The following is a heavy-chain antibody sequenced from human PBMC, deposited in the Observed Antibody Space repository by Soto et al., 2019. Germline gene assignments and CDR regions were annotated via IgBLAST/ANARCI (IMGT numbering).Heavy chain of an antibody. CDR1: GGTFSSYA. Sequence: SVKVSCKASGGTFSSYAISWVRQAPGQGLEWMGGIIPILGTANYAQKFQGRVTITADESTSTAYTELSSLRSEDTAVYYCAREDCSGGSCYLGPYYYYGMDVWGQGTTVTVSS. CDR2: IIPILGTA. J-gene: IGHJ6*02. CDR3: AREDCSGGSCYLGPYYYYGMDV. V-gene: IGHV1-69*13. D-gene: IGHD2-15*01.